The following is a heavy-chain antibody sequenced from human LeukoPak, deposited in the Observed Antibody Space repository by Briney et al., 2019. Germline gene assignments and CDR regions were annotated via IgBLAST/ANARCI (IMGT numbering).Heavy chain of an antibody. CDR3: ARLFPYYYDTSGYWLDY. CDR2: ISWNSGSI. V-gene: IGHV3-9*01. D-gene: IGHD3-22*01. Sequence: GGSLRLSCAASGFTFDDYAMHWVRQAPGKGLEWVSGISWNSGSIGYADSVKGRFTISRDNARNSLYLQMNSLRAEDTAVYYCARLFPYYYDTSGYWLDYWGQGTLVTVSS. CDR1: GFTFDDYA. J-gene: IGHJ4*02.